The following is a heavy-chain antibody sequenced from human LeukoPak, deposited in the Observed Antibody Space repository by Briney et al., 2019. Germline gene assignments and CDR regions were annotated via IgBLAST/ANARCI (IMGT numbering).Heavy chain of an antibody. CDR2: IYYSGST. V-gene: IGHV4-39*01. Sequence: SETLSLTCTVSGGSISSSSYYWGWIRQPPGKGLEWIGSIYYSGSTYYYPSLKSRVTISVDTSKNQFSLKLSSVTAADTAVYYCASMITFGGVIARRDYWGQGTLVTVSS. J-gene: IGHJ4*02. CDR3: ASMITFGGVIARRDY. D-gene: IGHD3-16*02. CDR1: GGSISSSSYY.